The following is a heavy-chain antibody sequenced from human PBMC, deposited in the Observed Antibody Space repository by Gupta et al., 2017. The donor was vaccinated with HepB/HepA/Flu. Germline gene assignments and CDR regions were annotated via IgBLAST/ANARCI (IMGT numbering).Heavy chain of an antibody. Sequence: QVQLVQSGAEVTRPGASVNVSCKASGYTFIDYSLHWLRQAPGQRLEWIGWMNPKSGGTNSAQNIQGRGTRTRDTSISTAYMELRRLNSDDTAVYYCARGVGLHGWDLPDYYQYDMDVWGKGTKVTVS. V-gene: IGHV1-2*02. CDR1: GYTFIDYS. CDR2: MNPKSGGT. D-gene: IGHD5-24*01. CDR3: ARGVGLHGWDLPDYYQYDMDV. J-gene: IGHJ6*03.